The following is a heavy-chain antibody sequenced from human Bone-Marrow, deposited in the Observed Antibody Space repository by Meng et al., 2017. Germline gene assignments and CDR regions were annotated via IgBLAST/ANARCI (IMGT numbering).Heavy chain of an antibody. J-gene: IGHJ4*02. CDR1: GFTFSDYY. Sequence: GESLKISCAASGFTFSDYYMSWIRQAPGKGLEWVSYISSSGSTIYYADSVKGRFTISRDNAKNSLYLQMNSLRAEDTAVYYCARDDYYDSSGYSAYWGQGTLVTVSS. V-gene: IGHV3-11*04. D-gene: IGHD3-22*01. CDR2: ISSSGSTI. CDR3: ARDDYYDSSGYSAY.